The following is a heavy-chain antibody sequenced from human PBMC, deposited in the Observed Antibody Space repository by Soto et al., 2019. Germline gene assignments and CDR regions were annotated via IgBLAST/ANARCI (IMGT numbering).Heavy chain of an antibody. CDR1: GFTFSSYG. CDR3: ARDVGGYSGYDCPHPFDY. V-gene: IGHV3-33*01. CDR2: IWYDGSNK. D-gene: IGHD5-12*01. Sequence: GGSLRLSCAASGFTFSSYGMHWVRQAPGKGLEWVAVIWYDGSNKYYADSVKGRFTISRDNSKNTLYLQMNSLRAEDTAVYYCARDVGGYSGYDCPHPFDYWGQGSRVTVSS. J-gene: IGHJ4*02.